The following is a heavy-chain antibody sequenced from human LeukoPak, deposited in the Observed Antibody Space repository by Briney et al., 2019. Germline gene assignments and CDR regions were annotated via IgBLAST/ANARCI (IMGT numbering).Heavy chain of an antibody. CDR2: IRYDGSNK. V-gene: IGHV3-30*02. CDR1: GFTFSTYG. J-gene: IGHJ2*01. Sequence: GGSLRLSCEVSGFTFSTYGMHWVRQAPGKGLEWVAFIRYDGSNKYYADSVKGRFTISRDNSKNTLYLQMNSLRAEDTAVYYCAMRSEGVYWYFDLWGRGTLVTVSS. D-gene: IGHD3-16*01. CDR3: AMRSEGVYWYFDL.